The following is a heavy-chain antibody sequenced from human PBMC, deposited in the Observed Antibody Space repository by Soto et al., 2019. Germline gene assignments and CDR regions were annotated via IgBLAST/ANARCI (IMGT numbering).Heavy chain of an antibody. J-gene: IGHJ3*02. Sequence: ASVKVSCKASGYTFRNYGINWVRQAPGQGLEWMGWISAYNGNTKYAQKFQGRVTLATDTPTTTAYMELGSLKSDDTAVYYCARDGRQFVPNSDHFDIWGQGTTVTV. CDR3: ARDGRQFVPNSDHFDI. V-gene: IGHV1-18*01. CDR2: ISAYNGNT. D-gene: IGHD6-6*01. CDR1: GYTFRNYG.